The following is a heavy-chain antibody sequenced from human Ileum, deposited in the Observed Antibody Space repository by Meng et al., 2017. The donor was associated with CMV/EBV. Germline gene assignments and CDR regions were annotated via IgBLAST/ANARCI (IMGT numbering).Heavy chain of an antibody. CDR3: ARGTGIAAAVSY. J-gene: IGHJ4*02. D-gene: IGHD6-13*01. CDR1: AGTFSSYA. CDR2: IIPIFGTA. Sequence: CKASAGTFSSYAISWVRQAPGQGLEWMGGIIPIFGTANYAQKFQGRVTITTDESTSTAYMELSSLRSEDTAVYYCARGTGIAAAVSYWGQGTLVTVSS. V-gene: IGHV1-69*05.